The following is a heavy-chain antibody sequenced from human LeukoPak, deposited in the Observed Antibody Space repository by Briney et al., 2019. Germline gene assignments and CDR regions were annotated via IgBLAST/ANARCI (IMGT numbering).Heavy chain of an antibody. CDR3: AREGYYDSSGQD. Sequence: GGSLRLSCAASVFTVSSNYMSWVRQAPGKGLEWVSVIYSGGSTNYADSVKGRFTISRDNSKNTLYLQMNSLRAEDTGVYYCAREGYYDSSGQDWGQGTLVTVSS. CDR1: VFTVSSNY. D-gene: IGHD3-22*01. V-gene: IGHV3-53*01. J-gene: IGHJ4*02. CDR2: IYSGGST.